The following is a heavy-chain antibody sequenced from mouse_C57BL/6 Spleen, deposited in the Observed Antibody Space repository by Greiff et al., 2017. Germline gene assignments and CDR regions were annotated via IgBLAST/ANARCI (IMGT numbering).Heavy chain of an antibody. V-gene: IGHV10-1*01. CDR2: IRSKSNNYAT. Sequence: EVKVVESGGGLVQPKGSLKLSCAASGFSFNTYAMNWVRQAPGKGLEWVARIRSKSNNYATYYADSVKDRFTISRDDSESMLYLQMNNLKTEDTAMYYGGRQGGSYDYYAMDYWGQGTSVTVSS. CDR1: GFSFNTYA. D-gene: IGHD6-5*01. CDR3: GRQGGSYDYYAMDY. J-gene: IGHJ4*01.